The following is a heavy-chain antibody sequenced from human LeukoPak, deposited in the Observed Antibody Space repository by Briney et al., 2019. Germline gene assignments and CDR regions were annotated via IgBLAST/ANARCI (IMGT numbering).Heavy chain of an antibody. D-gene: IGHD3-10*01. CDR1: GGSFSSYY. J-gene: IGHJ5*02. CDR2: IYYSGST. CDR3: ARVLWFGESNWFDP. Sequence: ETLSLTCAVYGGSFSSYYWSWIRQPPGKGLEWIGYIYYSGSTNYNPSLKSRVTISVDTSKNQFSLKLSSVTAADTAVYYCARVLWFGESNWFDPWGQGTLVTVSS. V-gene: IGHV4-59*01.